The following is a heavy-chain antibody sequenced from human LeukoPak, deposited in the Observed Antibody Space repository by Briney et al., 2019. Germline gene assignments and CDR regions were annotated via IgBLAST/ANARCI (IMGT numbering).Heavy chain of an antibody. CDR3: ARSTIFGVPDY. J-gene: IGHJ4*02. D-gene: IGHD3-3*01. CDR1: GYSISSGYY. CDR2: IYHSGST. V-gene: IGHV4-38-2*02. Sequence: NPSETLSLTCTVSGYSISSGYYWGWIRQLPGKGLEWIGSIYHSGSTYYNPSLKSRVTISVDTSKNQFSLKLSSVTAADTAVYYCARSTIFGVPDYWGQGTLVTVSS.